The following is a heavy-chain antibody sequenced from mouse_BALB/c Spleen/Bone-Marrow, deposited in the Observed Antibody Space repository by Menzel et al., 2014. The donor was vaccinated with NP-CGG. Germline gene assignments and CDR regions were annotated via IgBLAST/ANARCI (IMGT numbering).Heavy chain of an antibody. CDR2: ISNGGGST. J-gene: IGHJ4*01. V-gene: IGHV5-12*02. Sequence: EVKVEESGGGLVQPGGSLKLSCATSGFTFSDYYMYWVRQTPEKRLELVAYISNGGGSTYYPDTVKGRFTISRDNAKNTLYLQMSRLKSEDTAMYYCARHLYGNYGAMDYWGQGTSVTVSS. D-gene: IGHD2-1*01. CDR3: ARHLYGNYGAMDY. CDR1: GFTFSDYY.